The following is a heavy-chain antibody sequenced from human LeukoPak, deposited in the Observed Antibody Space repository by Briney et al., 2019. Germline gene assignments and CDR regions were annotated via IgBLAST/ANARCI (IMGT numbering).Heavy chain of an antibody. J-gene: IGHJ4*02. V-gene: IGHV3-53*01. CDR1: GFTFSSYA. CDR2: IYSGGST. D-gene: IGHD6-13*01. CDR3: ARGLVSKKYYFDY. Sequence: GSLRLSCAASGFTFSSYAMSWVRQAPGKGLEWVSVIYSGGSTYYADSVKGRFTISRDNSKNTLYVQMHSLRAEDTAVYYCARGLVSKKYYFDYWGQGTLVTVSS.